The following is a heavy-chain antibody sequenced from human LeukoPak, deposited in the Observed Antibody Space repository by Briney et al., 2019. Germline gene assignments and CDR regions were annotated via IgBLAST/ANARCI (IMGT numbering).Heavy chain of an antibody. CDR2: INTDGSLI. V-gene: IGHV3-74*01. CDR3: ARIIVGATGIDY. Sequence: GGSLRLSCAVSGFTFSTYWMHWVRQAPGKGLVWVSRINTDGSLINYADSVKGRFTMSRDNSKNTLYLQMSSLRAEDTAVYYCARIIVGATGIDYWGQGTLATVSS. CDR1: GFTFSTYW. D-gene: IGHD1-26*01. J-gene: IGHJ4*02.